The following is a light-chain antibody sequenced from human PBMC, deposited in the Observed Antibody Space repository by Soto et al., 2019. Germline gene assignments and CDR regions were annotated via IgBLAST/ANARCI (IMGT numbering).Light chain of an antibody. CDR2: EVT. CDR1: SSDVGGHNY. Sequence: QSALTQPPSASGFLGQSVTISCTGTSSDVGGHNYVSWFQQLPGKAPTLLIHEVTKRPSGVPDRFSGSKSGNTASLTVAGLQPEDEADYYRSSYAGKRRFLVFGGGTKLTVL. CDR3: SSYAGKRRFLV. V-gene: IGLV2-8*01. J-gene: IGLJ3*02.